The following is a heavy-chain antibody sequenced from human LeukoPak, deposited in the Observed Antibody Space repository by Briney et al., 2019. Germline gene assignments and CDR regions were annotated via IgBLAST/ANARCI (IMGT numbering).Heavy chain of an antibody. CDR2: IYPGDSDT. Sequence: GESLKISCKGSGYSFTSYWIGWVRQMPGKGLEWMGIIYPGDSDTRYSPSFQGQVTISADKSISTAYLQWSSLKASDTAMYYCARSSMVRGVRDYFDYWGQGTLVTVSS. CDR3: ARSSMVRGVRDYFDY. D-gene: IGHD3-10*01. CDR1: GYSFTSYW. V-gene: IGHV5-51*01. J-gene: IGHJ4*02.